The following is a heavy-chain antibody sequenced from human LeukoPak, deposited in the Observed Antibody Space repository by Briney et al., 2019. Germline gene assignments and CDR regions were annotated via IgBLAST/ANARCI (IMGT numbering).Heavy chain of an antibody. D-gene: IGHD2-15*01. CDR2: ISAYNGNT. J-gene: IGHJ4*02. Sequence: GASVKVSCKAFGYTFSNYGITWVRQAPGQGLEWMGWISAYNGNTNYAQKLQGRVTMTTDTSTSTAYMELRSLRSDDTAVYYCARVEEVLLATSFLRPPFDYWGQGTLATVSS. CDR1: GYTFSNYG. CDR3: ARVEEVLLATSFLRPPFDY. V-gene: IGHV1-18*01.